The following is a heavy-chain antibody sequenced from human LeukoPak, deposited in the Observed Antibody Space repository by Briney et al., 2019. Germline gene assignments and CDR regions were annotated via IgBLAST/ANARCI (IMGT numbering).Heavy chain of an antibody. Sequence: GRSLRLSCAASGITFSSYGMHWVRQAPGKGLEWVAVISYDGSNKYYADSVKGRFTISRDNSKNTLYLQMNSLRAEDTAVYYCAKVIAPWIQLWLIDYWGQGTLVTVSS. D-gene: IGHD5-18*01. CDR3: AKVIAPWIQLWLIDY. J-gene: IGHJ4*02. CDR2: ISYDGSNK. CDR1: GITFSSYG. V-gene: IGHV3-30*18.